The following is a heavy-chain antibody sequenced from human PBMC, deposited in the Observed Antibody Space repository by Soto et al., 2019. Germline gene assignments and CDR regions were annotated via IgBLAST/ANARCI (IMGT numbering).Heavy chain of an antibody. Sequence: PGGSLRLSCAASGFTFSTYWMHWVRQAPGKGLVWVSRVNSDGGSTIYADSVKGRFTISRDNAKNTLYLQMSSLRAEDTAVYYCARDWHAGHDYWGQGTLVTVSS. J-gene: IGHJ4*02. CDR1: GFTFSTYW. CDR2: VNSDGGST. D-gene: IGHD6-13*01. V-gene: IGHV3-74*01. CDR3: ARDWHAGHDY.